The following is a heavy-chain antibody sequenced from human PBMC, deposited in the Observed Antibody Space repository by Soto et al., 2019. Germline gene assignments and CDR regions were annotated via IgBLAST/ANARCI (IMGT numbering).Heavy chain of an antibody. J-gene: IGHJ6*02. D-gene: IGHD2-2*02. CDR3: ARELRYCSSTSCYTLGEDYYYYYGMDV. Sequence: GASVKVSCKASGYAFINYYMHWVRQAPGQGXEWMGWINPNSGGTNYAQKFQGRVTMTRDTSISTAYMELSRLRSDDTAVYYCARELRYCSSTSCYTLGEDYYYYYGMDVWGQGTTVTVSS. CDR1: GYAFINYY. V-gene: IGHV1-2*02. CDR2: INPNSGGT.